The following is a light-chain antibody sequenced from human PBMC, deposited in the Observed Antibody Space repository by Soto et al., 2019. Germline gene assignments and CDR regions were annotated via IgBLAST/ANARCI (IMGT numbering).Light chain of an antibody. CDR3: QQYNHYPFA. CDR2: KAS. Sequence: DIQMTQSPSTLSASVGDRVTITCRASQSINSWLAWYQQKPGEATKVLIYKASSLESGGPSRFSGSGSGTEYTLTISSLQPDDFASYYCQQYNHYPFAFGPGTQVDIK. CDR1: QSINSW. J-gene: IGKJ3*01. V-gene: IGKV1-5*03.